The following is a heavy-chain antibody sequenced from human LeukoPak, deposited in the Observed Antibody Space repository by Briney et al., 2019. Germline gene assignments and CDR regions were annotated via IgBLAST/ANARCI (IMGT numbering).Heavy chain of an antibody. J-gene: IGHJ4*02. CDR2: IYYSGST. V-gene: IGHV4-30-4*01. D-gene: IGHD2-2*01. Sequence: SQTLSLTCTVSGGSISSGDYYWSWIRQPPGKGLEWIGYIYYSGSTYYNPSLKSRVTIPVDTSKNQFSLKLSSVTAADTAVYYCARELRYCSSTSCYAYSDYWGQGTLVTVSS. CDR3: ARELRYCSSTSCYAYSDY. CDR1: GGSISSGDYY.